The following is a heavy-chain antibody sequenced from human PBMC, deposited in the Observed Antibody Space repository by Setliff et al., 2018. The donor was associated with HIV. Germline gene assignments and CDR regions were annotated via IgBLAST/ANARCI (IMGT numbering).Heavy chain of an antibody. CDR2: MYYGGST. D-gene: IGHD1-26*01. Sequence: SETLSLTCIVSGGPISISTYYWAWIRQPPGKGLEWIGNMYYGGSTNSNPSLKSRVTMSIDASKNQFSLNLRSVTAADTATYYCARGNYYASGLDYWGQGTLVTVSS. CDR1: GGPISISTYY. V-gene: IGHV4-61*05. J-gene: IGHJ4*02. CDR3: ARGNYYASGLDY.